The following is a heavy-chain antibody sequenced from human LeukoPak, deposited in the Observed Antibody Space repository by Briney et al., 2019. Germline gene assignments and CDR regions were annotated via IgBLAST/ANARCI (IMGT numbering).Heavy chain of an antibody. CDR2: INTNTGNP. CDR3: ARAFSIAARPRGYYYYGMDV. D-gene: IGHD6-6*01. V-gene: IGHV7-4-1*01. J-gene: IGHJ6*02. CDR1: GYTFTSYA. Sequence: ASVKVSCTASGYTFTSYAMNWVRQAPGQGLEWMGWINTNTGNPTYAQGFTGRFVFSLDTSVSTAYLQIGSLKAEDTAVYYCARAFSIAARPRGYYYYGMDVWGQGTTVTVSS.